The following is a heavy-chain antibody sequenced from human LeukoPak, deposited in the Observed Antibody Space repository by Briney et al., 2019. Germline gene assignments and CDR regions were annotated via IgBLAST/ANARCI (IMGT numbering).Heavy chain of an antibody. V-gene: IGHV4-59*01. CDR3: ARIMKGDFWSGDSYYDYYYMDV. J-gene: IGHJ6*03. D-gene: IGHD3-3*01. CDR1: GGSISTYY. Sequence: SETLSLTCTVSGGSISTYYWSWIRQPPGKGLEWIGYFYYSGRTNYNPSLKSRATVSVDTSKNQFSLKLTSVTTADAAVYYCARIMKGDFWSGDSYYDYYYMDVWGKGTTVTVSS. CDR2: FYYSGRT.